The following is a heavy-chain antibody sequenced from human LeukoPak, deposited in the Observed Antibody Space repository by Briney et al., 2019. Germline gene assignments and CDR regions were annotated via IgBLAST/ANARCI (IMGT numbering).Heavy chain of an antibody. CDR2: ISWDSGSI. D-gene: IGHD4-17*01. CDR1: GFMFDEYA. Sequence: GGSLRLSCAASGFMFDEYAMHWVRQAPGKGLEWVSGISWDSGSIAYADSVKGRFTISRDNAKNSLYLQMNSLRAEDMALYFCTKSPAGTTVTTDCFDYWGQGTLVTVSS. J-gene: IGHJ4*02. V-gene: IGHV3-9*03. CDR3: TKSPAGTTVTTDCFDY.